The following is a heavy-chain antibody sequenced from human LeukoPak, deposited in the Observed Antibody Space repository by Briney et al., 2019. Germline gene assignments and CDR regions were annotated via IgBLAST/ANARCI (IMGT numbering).Heavy chain of an antibody. CDR3: ARYNSGWNDY. V-gene: IGHV3-21*01. D-gene: IGHD6-19*01. CDR2: ISSTSSLI. Sequence: PGGSLRLSCAASGFTFSSFNMNWVCQAPGKGLEWVSSISSTSSLIWYADSLKGRFTISRDNAKNSLYLQMDSLRAEDTAVYYCARYNSGWNDYWGQGTLVTVSS. J-gene: IGHJ4*02. CDR1: GFTFSSFN.